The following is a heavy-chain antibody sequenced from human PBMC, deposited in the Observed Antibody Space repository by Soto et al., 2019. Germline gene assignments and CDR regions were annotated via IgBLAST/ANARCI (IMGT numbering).Heavy chain of an antibody. CDR3: ARHGGKNYDFWSGYSSYYYYYGMDV. Sequence: SETLSLTCAVFGDFISSSNWWSWVRQPPGKGLEWIGEIFHSGSTNYNPSLKNRVTISVDKSKNQFSLKLSSVTAADTAVYYCARHGGKNYDFWSGYSSYYYYYGMDVWGQGTTVTVS. CDR2: IFHSGST. V-gene: IGHV4-4*02. CDR1: GDFISSSNW. D-gene: IGHD3-3*01. J-gene: IGHJ6*02.